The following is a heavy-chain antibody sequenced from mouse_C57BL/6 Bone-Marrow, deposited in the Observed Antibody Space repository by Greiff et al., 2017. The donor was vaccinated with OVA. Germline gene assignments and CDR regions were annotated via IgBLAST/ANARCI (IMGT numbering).Heavy chain of an antibody. D-gene: IGHD2-5*01. CDR2: INPYNGGT. J-gene: IGHJ1*03. V-gene: IGHV1-19*01. Sequence: EVQLQQSGPVLVKPGASVKMSCKASGYTFTDYYMNWVKQSHGKSLEWIGVINPYNGGTSYNQKFKGKATLTVDQSSSTAYMVLNSLTSEDSAVYYCASSNLWYFDVWGRGTTITVSS. CDR3: ASSNLWYFDV. CDR1: GYTFTDYY.